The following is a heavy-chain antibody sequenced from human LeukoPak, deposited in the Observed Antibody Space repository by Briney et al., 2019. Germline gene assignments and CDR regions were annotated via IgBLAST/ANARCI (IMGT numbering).Heavy chain of an antibody. CDR2: IFPDDSDT. Sequence: GESLKISCQGSGYSFTDYWIGWVRQMPGKGLEWMGIIFPDDSDTKYSPSFQGQVTISVDKSISTAYLQWSSLKASDTAMYYCARQFGGNMDLGMDVWGQGTTVTVSS. D-gene: IGHD4-23*01. J-gene: IGHJ6*02. V-gene: IGHV5-51*01. CDR3: ARQFGGNMDLGMDV. CDR1: GYSFTDYW.